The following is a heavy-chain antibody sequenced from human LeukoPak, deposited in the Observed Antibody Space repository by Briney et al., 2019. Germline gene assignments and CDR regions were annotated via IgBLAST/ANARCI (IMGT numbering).Heavy chain of an antibody. CDR3: ARDSGTDDAFDI. J-gene: IGHJ3*02. CDR2: INRDGSST. CDR1: GFTFSSYW. V-gene: IGHV3-74*01. D-gene: IGHD1-1*01. Sequence: GGSLRLSCAASGFTFSSYWMHWVRQAPGKGLVWVSRINRDGSSTSYADSAKGRFTISRDNAKNTLDLQMNSLRAEDTAVYYCARDSGTDDAFDIWGQGTMVTVSS.